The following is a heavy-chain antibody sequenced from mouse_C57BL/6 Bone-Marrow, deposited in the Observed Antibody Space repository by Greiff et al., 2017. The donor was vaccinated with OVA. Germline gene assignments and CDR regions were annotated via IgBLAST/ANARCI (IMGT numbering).Heavy chain of an antibody. CDR1: GYTFTSYT. J-gene: IGHJ4*01. CDR2: INPSSGYT. V-gene: IGHV1-4*01. Sequence: QGQRQGSGAELARPGGSVKMSCKASGYTFTSYTMHWVKQRPGQGLEWIGYINPSSGYTKYNQKFKDKATLTADKSSSTAYMQLSSLTSEDSAVYYCARPPVVADYAMDYWGQGTSVTVSS. CDR3: ARPPVVADYAMDY. D-gene: IGHD1-1*01.